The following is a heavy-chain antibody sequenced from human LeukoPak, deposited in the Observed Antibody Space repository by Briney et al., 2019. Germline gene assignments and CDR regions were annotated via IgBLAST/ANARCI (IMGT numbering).Heavy chain of an antibody. CDR2: INPNSGGT. D-gene: IGHD3-22*01. CDR3: ARGPRITMIVVVIPQLGFDP. J-gene: IGHJ5*02. Sequence: GASVKVSCKASGYTFTGCYMHWVRQAPGQGLEWMGWINPNSGGTNYAQKFQGRVTMTRDTSISTAYMELSRLRSDDTAVYYCARGPRITMIVVVIPQLGFDPWGQGTLVTVSS. CDR1: GYTFTGCY. V-gene: IGHV1-2*02.